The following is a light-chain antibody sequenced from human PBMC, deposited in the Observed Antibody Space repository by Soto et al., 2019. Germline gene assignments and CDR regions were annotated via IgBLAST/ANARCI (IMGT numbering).Light chain of an antibody. CDR2: EGT. J-gene: IGLJ2*01. V-gene: IGLV2-23*03. CDR3: CSYAGRSTVV. CDR1: STDVGGYNL. Sequence: QSALTQPASVSASPGQSITISCTGTSTDVGGYNLVSWYQHHPGNAPKLIIFEGTKRPSGVSSRFSGSKSGNTASLTISGLQAEDEADYSCCSYAGRSTVVFGGGTKLTVL.